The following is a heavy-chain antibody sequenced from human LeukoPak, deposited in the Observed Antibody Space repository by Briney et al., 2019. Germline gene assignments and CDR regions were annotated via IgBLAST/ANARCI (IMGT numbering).Heavy chain of an antibody. CDR3: ARAIVGATRAYYYYYMDV. D-gene: IGHD1-26*01. V-gene: IGHV3-30*03. J-gene: IGHJ6*03. Sequence: PGGSLRLSCAPSGFTFSTYGMHWVRQAPGKGLEWVAVISYDGSHKYYADSVKGRFTISRDNSKNTLYLQMNSLRAEDTAVYYCARAIVGATRAYYYYYMDVWGKGTTVTVSS. CDR2: ISYDGSHK. CDR1: GFTFSTYG.